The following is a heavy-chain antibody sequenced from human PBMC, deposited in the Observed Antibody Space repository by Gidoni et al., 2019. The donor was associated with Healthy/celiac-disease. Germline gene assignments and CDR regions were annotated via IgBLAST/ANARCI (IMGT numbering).Heavy chain of an antibody. Sequence: EVQLVESGGGLVQPGGSLRLSCAASGFTFSSYWMHWVRQAPGKGLVWVSRINSDGSSTSYADSVKGRFTISRDNAKNTLYLQMNSLRAEDTAVYYCARRPADCSGGSCYNGLDYWGQGTLVTVSS. D-gene: IGHD2-15*01. V-gene: IGHV3-74*01. CDR1: GFTFSSYW. CDR2: INSDGSST. CDR3: ARRPADCSGGSCYNGLDY. J-gene: IGHJ4*02.